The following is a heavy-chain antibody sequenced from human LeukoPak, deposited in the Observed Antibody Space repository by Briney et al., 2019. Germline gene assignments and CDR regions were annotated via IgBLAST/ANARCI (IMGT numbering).Heavy chain of an antibody. D-gene: IGHD1-26*01. CDR2: ITGNNGNT. J-gene: IGHJ4*02. Sequence: ASVKVSCKTSGYTFSGYGISWVRQAPGQGLEWMGWITGNNGNTNYAPSLQGRVTMTTDTSTNTAYMELTSLTSDDTAVYYCARDQRNSGSYRSEYWGQGTLVTVSS. CDR3: ARDQRNSGSYRSEY. V-gene: IGHV1-18*01. CDR1: GYTFSGYG.